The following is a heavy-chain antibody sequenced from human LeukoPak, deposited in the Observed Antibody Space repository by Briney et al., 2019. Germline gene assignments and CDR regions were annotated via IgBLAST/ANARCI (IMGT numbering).Heavy chain of an antibody. CDR2: INAGNGNT. CDR3: AKDYDILTGYQGADAFDI. V-gene: IGHV1-3*01. CDR1: GYTFTSYA. Sequence: ASVKVSCKASGYTFTSYAMHWVRQAPGQRLEWMGWINAGNGNTKYSQKFQGRVTITRDTSASTAYMELSSLRSEDTAVYYCAKDYDILTGYQGADAFDIWGQGTMVTVSS. J-gene: IGHJ3*02. D-gene: IGHD3-9*01.